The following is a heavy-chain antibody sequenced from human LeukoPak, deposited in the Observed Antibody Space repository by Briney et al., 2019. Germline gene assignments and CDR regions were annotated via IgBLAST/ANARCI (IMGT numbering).Heavy chain of an antibody. CDR1: GGTFSSYA. D-gene: IGHD2-2*01. Sequence: AVKVSCKASGGTFSSYAISWVRQAPGQGLEWMGGIIPIFGTANYAQKFQGRVTITADESTSTAYMELSSLRSEDTAVYYCARTRDIVVVPAATYNWFDPWGQGTLVTVSS. CDR2: IIPIFGTA. J-gene: IGHJ5*02. V-gene: IGHV1-69*13. CDR3: ARTRDIVVVPAATYNWFDP.